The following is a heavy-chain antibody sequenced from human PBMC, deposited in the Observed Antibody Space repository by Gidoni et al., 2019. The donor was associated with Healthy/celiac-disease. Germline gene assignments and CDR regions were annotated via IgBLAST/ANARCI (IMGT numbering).Heavy chain of an antibody. J-gene: IGHJ4*02. CDR3: ASYTAAATGFDY. D-gene: IGHD6-13*01. V-gene: IGHV4-61*02. Sequence: QVQLQESGPGLVKPSQTPSPTCTVPGGSISSGSYHWSWIRQPAGKGLEWIGRIYTSGSTNYNPSLKSRVTISVDTSKNQFSLKLSSVTAADTAVYYCASYTAAATGFDYWGQGTLVTVSS. CDR1: GGSISSGSYH. CDR2: IYTSGST.